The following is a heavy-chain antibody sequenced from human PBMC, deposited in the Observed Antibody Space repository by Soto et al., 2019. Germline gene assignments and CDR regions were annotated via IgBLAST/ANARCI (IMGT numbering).Heavy chain of an antibody. CDR2: IIPILGIA. Sequence: QVQLVQSGAEVKKPGSSVKVSCKASGGTFSSYTISWVRQAPGQGLEWMGRIIPILGIANYAQKFQGRVTITADKSTRTADLELSSLSSEDTAVYYCARGDSSGLDYWGQEPWSPSPQ. J-gene: IGHJ4*01. CDR3: ARGDSSGLDY. CDR1: GGTFSSYT. D-gene: IGHD6-19*01. V-gene: IGHV1-69*02.